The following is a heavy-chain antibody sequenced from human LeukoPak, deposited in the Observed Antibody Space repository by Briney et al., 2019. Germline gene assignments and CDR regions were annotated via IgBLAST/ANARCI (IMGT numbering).Heavy chain of an antibody. CDR2: IIPIFGTA. CDR1: GGTFSSYA. Sequence: SVKVSCKASGGTFSSYAISWVRQAPGQGLEWMGGIIPIFGTANHAQKFQGRVTITTDESTSTAYMELSSLRSEDTAVYYCARERRYYDSSGYWAYFDYWGQGTLVTVSS. V-gene: IGHV1-69*05. CDR3: ARERRYYDSSGYWAYFDY. J-gene: IGHJ4*02. D-gene: IGHD3-22*01.